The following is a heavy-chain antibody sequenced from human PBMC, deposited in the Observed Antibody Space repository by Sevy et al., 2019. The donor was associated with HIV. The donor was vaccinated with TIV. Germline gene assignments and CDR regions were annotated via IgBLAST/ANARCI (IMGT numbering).Heavy chain of an antibody. CDR1: GFTFSSYS. CDR3: ARDYVGSSVFSMFDY. CDR2: ISSSSSTI. Sequence: GGSLRLSCAASGFTFSSYSMNWVRQAPGKGLEWVSYISSSSSTIYYADSVKGRFTISRDNAKNSLYLQMNSLRAEDTAVYYCARDYVGSSVFSMFDYWGQGTLVTVPS. D-gene: IGHD6-6*01. J-gene: IGHJ4*02. V-gene: IGHV3-48*01.